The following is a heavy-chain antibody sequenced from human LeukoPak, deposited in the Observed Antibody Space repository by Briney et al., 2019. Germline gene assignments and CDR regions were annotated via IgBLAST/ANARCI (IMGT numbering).Heavy chain of an antibody. Sequence: GGSLRLSCVFSEFTFSSYATSWVRQAPGKGLEWVPSLSGSGGSTYYADSVKGRFTISRDNSKNTLYLQMNSLRVEDTAVYYCAKDPHTGYSFAYWGQGTLVTVSS. V-gene: IGHV3-23*01. CDR2: LSGSGGST. CDR3: AKDPHTGYSFAY. J-gene: IGHJ4*02. D-gene: IGHD5-18*01. CDR1: EFTFSSYA.